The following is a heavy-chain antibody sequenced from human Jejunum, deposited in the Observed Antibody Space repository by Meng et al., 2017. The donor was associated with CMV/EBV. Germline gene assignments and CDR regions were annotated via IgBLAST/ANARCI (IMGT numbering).Heavy chain of an antibody. CDR1: EYTFTDYY. CDR2: INPNTGDT. V-gene: IGHV1-2*02. Sequence: SEYTFTDYYMHWVRQAPGQGLEWMGWINPNTGDTNYAQKFQGRVTMTRDTSTNTAYMELTRLRSDDTALYYCAKDGGSFLDYYFDYWGQGTLVTVSS. D-gene: IGHD1-26*01. J-gene: IGHJ4*02. CDR3: AKDGGSFLDYYFDY.